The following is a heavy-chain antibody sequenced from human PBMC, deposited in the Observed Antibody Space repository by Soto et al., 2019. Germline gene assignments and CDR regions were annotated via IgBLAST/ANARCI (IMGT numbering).Heavy chain of an antibody. Sequence: QVQLVESGGGVVQPGRSLRLSGAASGFIFGGNGMHWVRQATGKGLEWVAMIWFDGSQQRYADSVQGLFIISRDNSKSRLVMEMNSLIVDDTAVYYCAIDIGYNAYFDWGQGTLVTVSS. V-gene: IGHV3-33*03. CDR2: IWFDGSQQ. J-gene: IGHJ4*02. CDR1: GFIFGGNG. D-gene: IGHD3-10*01. CDR3: AIDIGYNAYFD.